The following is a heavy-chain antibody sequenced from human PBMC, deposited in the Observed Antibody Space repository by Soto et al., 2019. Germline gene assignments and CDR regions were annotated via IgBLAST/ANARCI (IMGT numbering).Heavy chain of an antibody. CDR1: GGSISSSNW. V-gene: IGHV4-4*02. D-gene: IGHD3-10*01. J-gene: IGHJ4*02. CDR2: IYHSGST. Sequence: SEALSLTCAVYGGSISSSNWWSWVRQPPGKGLEWIGEIYHSGSTNYNPSLKSRVTISVDKSKNQFSLKLSSVTAADTAVYYCARAGDYYYGSGSYHFDYWGQGTLVTVSS. CDR3: ARAGDYYYGSGSYHFDY.